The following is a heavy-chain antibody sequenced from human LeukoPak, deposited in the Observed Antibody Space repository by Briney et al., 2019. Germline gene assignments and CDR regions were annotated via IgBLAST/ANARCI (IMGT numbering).Heavy chain of an antibody. CDR3: ARERLTPYGDYVGYFDF. D-gene: IGHD4-17*01. Sequence: SLGLSCAASGFTFDDYAKHWVRQAPGKGLEWVSSISWNSGSIVYVDSVKGRFTISRDNAKNSLYLQMNSLRAEDTALYYCARERLTPYGDYVGYFDFWGQGTLVTVSS. J-gene: IGHJ4*02. V-gene: IGHV3-9*01. CDR2: ISWNSGSI. CDR1: GFTFDDYA.